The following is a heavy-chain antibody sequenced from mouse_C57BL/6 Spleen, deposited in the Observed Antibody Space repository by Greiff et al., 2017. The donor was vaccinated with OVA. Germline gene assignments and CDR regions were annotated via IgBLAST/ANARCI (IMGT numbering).Heavy chain of an antibody. Sequence: QVQLQQSGAELVRPGASVTLSCKASGYTFTDYEMHWVKQTPVHGLEWIGAIDPETGGTAYNQKFKGKAILTADKSSSTAYMEIRSLTSEDSAVYYCTRGEEYYGSSYEYCDVWGTGTTVTVSS. CDR2: IDPETGGT. CDR3: TRGEEYYGSSYEYCDV. CDR1: GYTFTDYE. D-gene: IGHD1-1*01. V-gene: IGHV1-15*01. J-gene: IGHJ1*03.